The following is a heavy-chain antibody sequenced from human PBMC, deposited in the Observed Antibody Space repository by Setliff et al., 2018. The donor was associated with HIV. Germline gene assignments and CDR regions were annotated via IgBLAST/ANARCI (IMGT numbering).Heavy chain of an antibody. CDR2: INAGNGNT. J-gene: IGHJ4*02. CDR3: ARGMIRGAIITEFDS. V-gene: IGHV1-3*01. D-gene: IGHD3-10*01. CDR1: GYTFTSYA. Sequence: SVKVSCKASGYTFTSYAMHWVRQAPGQRLEWMGWINAGNGNTKSSERFQGRVTFSRDSSASTAQMELSSLTSEDTAVYFCARGMIRGAIITEFDSWGQGTLVTVSS.